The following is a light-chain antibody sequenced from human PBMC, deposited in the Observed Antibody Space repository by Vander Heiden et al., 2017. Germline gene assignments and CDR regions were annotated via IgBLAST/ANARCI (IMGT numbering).Light chain of an antibody. V-gene: IGKV1-33*01. J-gene: IGKJ4*01. CDR2: DAS. CDR3: QKYNSLPIT. CDR1: QDISNY. Sequence: PSSLSASVGDRVTITCRASQDISNYLDWYQQKPGKAPKLLIYDASNLETGVPSRFSGSGSGTDFTFTISSLQPEDVATYYCQKYNSLPITFGGGTKVEIK.